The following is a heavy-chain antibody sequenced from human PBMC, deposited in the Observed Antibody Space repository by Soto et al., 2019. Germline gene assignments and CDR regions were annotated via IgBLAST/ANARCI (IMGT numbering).Heavy chain of an antibody. J-gene: IGHJ6*02. V-gene: IGHV1-69*13. CDR2: IIPIFGTA. CDR1: GGTFSSYA. CDR3: ARDPLRGWATRGWSSYYYYGMDV. D-gene: IGHD6-19*01. Sequence: GASVKVSCKASGGTFSSYAISWVRQAPGQGLEWMGGIIPIFGTANYAQKFQGRVTITADESTSTAYMELSSLRSEDTAVYYCARDPLRGWATRGWSSYYYYGMDVWGQGTTVTVSS.